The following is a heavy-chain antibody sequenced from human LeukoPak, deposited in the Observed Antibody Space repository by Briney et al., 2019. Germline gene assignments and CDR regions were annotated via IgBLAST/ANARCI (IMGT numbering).Heavy chain of an antibody. D-gene: IGHD6-13*01. V-gene: IGHV3-48*01. J-gene: IGHJ4*02. CDR1: GFTFSSYS. CDR2: TSSSGGTT. CDR3: AKGIPESGSSLRGFES. Sequence: GGSLRLSCAAAGFTFSSYSMNWVRQAPGKGLEWVSYTSSSGGTTYYAGSVKGRFTISRDNSKNTLYLQMNSLRAEDTAVYYCAKGIPESGSSLRGFESWGQGTLVTVSS.